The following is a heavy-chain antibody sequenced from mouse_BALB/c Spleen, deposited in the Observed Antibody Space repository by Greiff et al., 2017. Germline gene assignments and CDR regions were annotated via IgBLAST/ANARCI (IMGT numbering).Heavy chain of an antibody. V-gene: IGHV14-4*02. CDR2: IDPENGDT. J-gene: IGHJ3*01. CDR1: GFNIKDYY. D-gene: IGHD1-1*01. Sequence: EVKLMESGAELVRSGASVKLSCTASGFNIKDYYMNWVKQRPEQGLEWIGWIDPENGDTEYAPKFQGKATMTADTSSNTAYLQLSSLTSEDTAVYYCNARGGRSLWFAYWGQGTLVTVSA. CDR3: NARGGRSLWFAY.